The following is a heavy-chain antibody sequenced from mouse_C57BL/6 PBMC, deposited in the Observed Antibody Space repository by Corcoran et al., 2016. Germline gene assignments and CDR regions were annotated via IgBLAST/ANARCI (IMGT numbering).Heavy chain of an antibody. D-gene: IGHD1-1*01. CDR2: ISYDGSN. CDR3: ARDGIYYYGSSLDY. CDR1: GYSITSGYY. Sequence: DVQLQESGPGLVKPSQSLSLTCSVTGYSITSGYYWNWIRQFPGNKLEWMGYISYDGSNNYNPSLKNRISITRDTSKNQFFLKLNSVTTEDTATYYCARDGIYYYGSSLDYWGQGTTLTVSS. J-gene: IGHJ2*01. V-gene: IGHV3-6*01.